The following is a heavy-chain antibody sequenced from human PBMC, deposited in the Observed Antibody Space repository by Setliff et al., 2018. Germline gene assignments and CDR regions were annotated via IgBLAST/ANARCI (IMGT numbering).Heavy chain of an antibody. J-gene: IGHJ4*02. CDR3: ARAPFSSGWYGGWEYYFDY. CDR1: GFTFRDYS. V-gene: IGHV3-53*01. CDR2: IDQGSRG. D-gene: IGHD6-19*01. Sequence: GGSLRLSCATSGFTFRDYSLTWVRQAPGKGLEWVSGIDQGSRGYYPDSMKGRFTISRDKSKNTLYLQMNSLRAEDTAVYYCARAPFSSGWYGGWEYYFDYWGQGTQVTVSS.